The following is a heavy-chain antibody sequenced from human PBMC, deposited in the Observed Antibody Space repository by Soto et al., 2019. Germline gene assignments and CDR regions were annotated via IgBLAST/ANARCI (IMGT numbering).Heavy chain of an antibody. D-gene: IGHD5-12*01. J-gene: IGHJ2*01. Sequence: QVQLVESGGGVVQPGRSLRLSCAASGFTFSSYGMHWVRQAPGKGLEWAAVISYDGRNKYYADSVKGRFTISRDNSKNTLYLQMNSLRAEDTAVYYCAKDLGDGYHLMHWYFDLWGRGTLVTVSS. CDR3: AKDLGDGYHLMHWYFDL. V-gene: IGHV3-30*18. CDR2: ISYDGRNK. CDR1: GFTFSSYG.